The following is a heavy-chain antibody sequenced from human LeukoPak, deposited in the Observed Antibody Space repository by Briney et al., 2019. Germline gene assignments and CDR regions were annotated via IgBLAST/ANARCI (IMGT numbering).Heavy chain of an antibody. D-gene: IGHD5-12*01. Sequence: SVKVSCKASGGTFSSYAISWVRQAPGQGLEWMGGSIPIFGTASYAQKFQGRVTITADESTSTAYMELSSLRSEDTAVYYCARHSGYDYYYYGMDVWGQGTTVTVSS. V-gene: IGHV1-69*13. CDR2: SIPIFGTA. CDR3: ARHSGYDYYYYGMDV. J-gene: IGHJ6*02. CDR1: GGTFSSYA.